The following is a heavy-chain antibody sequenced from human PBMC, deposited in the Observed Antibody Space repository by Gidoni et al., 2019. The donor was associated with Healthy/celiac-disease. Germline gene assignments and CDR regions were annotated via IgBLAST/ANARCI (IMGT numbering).Heavy chain of an antibody. CDR3: ARGIIAAAGTYYFDY. CDR2: IWYDGSNK. Sequence: QVQLVESGGGVVQPGRSLRLSCAASGFTFSSYGMHWVRQAPGKGLEWVAVIWYDGSNKYYADSVKGRFTISRDNSKNTLYLQMNSLRAEDTAVYYCARGIIAAAGTYYFDYWGQGTLVTVSS. D-gene: IGHD6-13*01. V-gene: IGHV3-33*01. J-gene: IGHJ4*02. CDR1: GFTFSSYG.